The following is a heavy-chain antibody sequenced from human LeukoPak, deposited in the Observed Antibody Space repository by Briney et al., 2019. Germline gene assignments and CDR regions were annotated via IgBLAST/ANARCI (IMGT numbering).Heavy chain of an antibody. CDR2: IRSKPHGETT. Sequence: GGSLRLSCTASGFTFGDYAMSWFRQAPGKGLEWVGFIRSKPHGETTQYAASVKGRLTISRDDSKSIAYLQMNSLKTEDTAVYYCTRSYNYYDSSGYYGFDYWGQGTLVTVSS. V-gene: IGHV3-49*03. D-gene: IGHD3-22*01. CDR1: GFTFGDYA. CDR3: TRSYNYYDSSGYYGFDY. J-gene: IGHJ4*02.